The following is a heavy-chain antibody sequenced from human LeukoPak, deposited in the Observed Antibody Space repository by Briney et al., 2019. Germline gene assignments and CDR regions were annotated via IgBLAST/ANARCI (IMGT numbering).Heavy chain of an antibody. CDR2: IRYDGNNK. Sequence: GGSLRLSCAASRFTFSSYGMHWVRRAPGKGLEWVAVIRYDGNNKYYADPVKGRFTISRDNSKNMLYLQMNSLGTEDTAVYYCAKDRWGAVASFDYWGQGTLVTVSS. CDR1: RFTFSSYG. V-gene: IGHV3-30*02. J-gene: IGHJ4*02. CDR3: AKDRWGAVASFDY. D-gene: IGHD6-19*01.